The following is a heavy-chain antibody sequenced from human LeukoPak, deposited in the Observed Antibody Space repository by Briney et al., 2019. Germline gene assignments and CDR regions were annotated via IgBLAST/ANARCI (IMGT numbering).Heavy chain of an antibody. Sequence: SETLSLTRTVSGGSISSYYWSWIRQPPGKGLEWIGYIYYSGSTNYNPSLKSRVTISVDTSKNQFSLKLSSVTAADTAVYYCARDGGKKAGGPGVPWFDPWGQGTLVTVSS. V-gene: IGHV4-59*01. J-gene: IGHJ5*02. CDR2: IYYSGST. CDR3: ARDGGKKAGGPGVPWFDP. D-gene: IGHD3-16*01. CDR1: GGSISSYY.